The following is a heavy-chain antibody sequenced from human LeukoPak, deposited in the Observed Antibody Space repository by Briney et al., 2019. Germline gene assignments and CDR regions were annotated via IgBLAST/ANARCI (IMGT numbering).Heavy chain of an antibody. V-gene: IGHV1-46*01. Sequence: ASVKVSCKASGYTFPTYYMPWVRQPPGQGLEWMGIINPSGGSTSYAQKFQGRVTMTRDTSTSTVYMELSSLRSEDTAVYYCARVCLDLRFDYWGQGTLVTVSS. CDR2: INPSGGST. J-gene: IGHJ4*02. CDR3: ARVCLDLRFDY. CDR1: GYTFPTYY. D-gene: IGHD1-1*01.